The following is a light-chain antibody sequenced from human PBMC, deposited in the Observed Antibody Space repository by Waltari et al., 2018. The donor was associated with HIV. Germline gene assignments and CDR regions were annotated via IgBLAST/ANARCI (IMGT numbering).Light chain of an antibody. V-gene: IGLV3-9*01. CDR2: NDR. Sequence: SYELTQPFSVSVALGQTVRITCGGSTIGTKDVHRYQQRPGQAPLLVIFNDRNRPSGIPERFSGSKSRNTATLTISGAQAGDEADYYCQVWHYSVVFGGGTKLTVL. CDR1: TIGTKD. J-gene: IGLJ3*02. CDR3: QVWHYSVV.